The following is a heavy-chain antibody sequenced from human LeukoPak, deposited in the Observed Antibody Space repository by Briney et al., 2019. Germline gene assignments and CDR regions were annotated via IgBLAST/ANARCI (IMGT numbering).Heavy chain of an antibody. CDR1: GFTFSSYA. CDR3: ARDRVVVTVVLSGYFDY. J-gene: IGHJ4*02. CDR2: ISYDGSNK. V-gene: IGHV3-30-3*01. Sequence: GGSLRLSCAASGFTFSSYAMSWVRQAPGKGLGWVTVISYDGSNKFYADSVKGRFTISRDNSKNTLYLQMNSLRAEDTAVYYCARDRVVVTVVLSGYFDYWGQGTLVTVSS. D-gene: IGHD2-21*02.